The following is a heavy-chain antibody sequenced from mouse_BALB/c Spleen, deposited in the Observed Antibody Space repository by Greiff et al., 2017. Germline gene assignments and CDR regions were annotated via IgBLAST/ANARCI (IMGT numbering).Heavy chain of an antibody. V-gene: IGHV1-15*01. CDR1: GYTFTDYE. CDR3: TSGYYFDY. CDR2: IDPETGGT. Sequence: QVQLKQSGAELVRPGASVTLSCKASGYTFTDYEMHWVKQTPVHGLEWIGAIDPETGGTAYNQKFKGKATLTADKSSSTAYMELRSLTSEDSAVYYCTSGYYFDYWGQGTTLTVAS. J-gene: IGHJ2*01.